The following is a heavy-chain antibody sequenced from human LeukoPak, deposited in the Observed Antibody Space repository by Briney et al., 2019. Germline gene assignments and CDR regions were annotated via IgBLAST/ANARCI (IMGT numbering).Heavy chain of an antibody. J-gene: IGHJ4*02. Sequence: GGSLRLSCVGSGFTFSSYWMSWFRQAPGKGLEWVANIKEDGSEKHYVDSVRGRFTISRDNAKNSLYLKMNSLRVEDTSVYYCAREGMRGGDYDDWGQGTLVTVYS. V-gene: IGHV3-7*01. D-gene: IGHD3-16*01. CDR1: GFTFSSYW. CDR3: AREGMRGGDYDD. CDR2: IKEDGSEK.